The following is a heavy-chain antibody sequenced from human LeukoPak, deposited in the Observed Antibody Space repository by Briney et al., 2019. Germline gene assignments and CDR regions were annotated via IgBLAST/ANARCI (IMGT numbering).Heavy chain of an antibody. V-gene: IGHV3-30*02. Sequence: GGSLRLSCAASGFTFGSYGMHWVRQAPGKGLEWVAFIRYDGSNKYYADSVKGRFTISRDNSKNTLYLQMNSLRAEDTAVYYCAKGVDYYYYYMDVWGKGTTVTISS. CDR3: AKGVDYYYYYMDV. D-gene: IGHD5-12*01. J-gene: IGHJ6*03. CDR2: IRYDGSNK. CDR1: GFTFGSYG.